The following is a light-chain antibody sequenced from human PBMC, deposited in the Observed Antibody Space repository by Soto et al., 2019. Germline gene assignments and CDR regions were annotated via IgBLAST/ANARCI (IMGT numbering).Light chain of an antibody. CDR3: EEYETFSGR. J-gene: IGKJ1*01. CDR2: DAS. Sequence: DIGRTKAASTMSEDRGEKETFSCRASKSVSGWLAWYQQKPGEAPKLLIYDASALPRGVPSRFSGCGSGTKYALGIACLQPDDSATYYCEEYETFSGRVAPGTKVDIK. V-gene: IGKV1-5*01. CDR1: KSVSGW.